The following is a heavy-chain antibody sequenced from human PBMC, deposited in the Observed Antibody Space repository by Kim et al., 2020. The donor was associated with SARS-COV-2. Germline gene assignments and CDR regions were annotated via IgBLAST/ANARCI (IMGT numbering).Heavy chain of an antibody. J-gene: IGHJ3*02. CDR2: ISYDGSNK. CDR1: GFTFSSYG. Sequence: GGSLRLSCAASGFTFSSYGMHWVRQAPGKGLEWVAVISYDGSNKYYADSVKGRFTISRDNSKNTLYLQMNSLRAEDTAVYYCAKDQRNFDWLSNDAFDIWGQGTMVTVSS. V-gene: IGHV3-30*18. D-gene: IGHD3-9*01. CDR3: AKDQRNFDWLSNDAFDI.